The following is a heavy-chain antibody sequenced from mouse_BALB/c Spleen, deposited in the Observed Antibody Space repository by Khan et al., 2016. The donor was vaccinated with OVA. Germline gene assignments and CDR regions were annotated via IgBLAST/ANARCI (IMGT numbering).Heavy chain of an antibody. V-gene: IGHV1-87*01. J-gene: IGHJ2*01. D-gene: IGHD2-4*01. CDR1: GYTFTSYW. CDR2: IYHGDGDT. Sequence: QVQLKESGAELARPGTSVKLSCKASGYTFTSYWMQWVKQRPGQGLEWIGSIYHGDGDTRYTQKFKDKATLTADKSSSTAYMQLSSLASEDSAVYYCIRGGITTGDLDYWGQGTTLTVSS. CDR3: IRGGITTGDLDY.